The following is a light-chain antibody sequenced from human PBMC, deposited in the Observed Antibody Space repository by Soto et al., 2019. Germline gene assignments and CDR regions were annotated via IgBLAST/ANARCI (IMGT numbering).Light chain of an antibody. CDR3: SSFAPSYRVI. J-gene: IGLJ2*01. Sequence: QSVLTQPRSVSGSPGHSVTISCFGTGSDIGSYNAVSWYQQHPGKAPKLIIFDVFERPSGVPDRFSGSKSGNSASLTISGLQAEDESDYYCSSFAPSYRVIFGGGTKLTVL. CDR2: DVF. V-gene: IGLV2-11*01. CDR1: GSDIGSYNA.